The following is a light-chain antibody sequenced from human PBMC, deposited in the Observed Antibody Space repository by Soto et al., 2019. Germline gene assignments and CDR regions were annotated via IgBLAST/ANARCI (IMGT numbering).Light chain of an antibody. CDR3: SSYSGTNNYV. V-gene: IGLV2-8*01. CDR1: SSDVGGYNF. J-gene: IGLJ1*01. Sequence: QSVLTQPHSASGSPGQSVTISCTGTSSDVGGYNFVSWYHQHPGKAPKLMIYEVTKRPSGVPDRFSGSKSGNTASLTVSGLQAEDEADYYCSSYSGTNNYVFGTGTKVTVL. CDR2: EVT.